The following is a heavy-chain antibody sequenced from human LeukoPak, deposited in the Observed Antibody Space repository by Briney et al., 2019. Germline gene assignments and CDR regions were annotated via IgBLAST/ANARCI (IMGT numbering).Heavy chain of an antibody. CDR2: IIPILGIA. J-gene: IGHJ5*02. CDR3: ARDHIGLRGVIILPENWFDP. D-gene: IGHD3-10*01. V-gene: IGHV1-69*04. Sequence: GASVKVSCKASEGTFSSYAISWVRQAPGQGLEWMGRIIPILGIANYAQKFQGRVTITADKSTSTAYMELSSLISEDTAVYYCARDHIGLRGVIILPENWFDPWGQGTLVTVSS. CDR1: EGTFSSYA.